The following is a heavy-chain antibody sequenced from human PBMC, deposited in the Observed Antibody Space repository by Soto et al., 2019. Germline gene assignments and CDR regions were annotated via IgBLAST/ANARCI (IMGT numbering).Heavy chain of an antibody. CDR1: GGTFSSYA. Sequence: QVQLVQSGAEVKKPGSSVKVSCKASGGTFSSYAISWVRQAXXQGLEWEGGIIPIFGTANYAQKVQRRVTIPADESTSTDSMELGSLITEDTAVYYCATLRSGSGYYDYGMDVWGHGTTVTGSS. CDR3: ATLRSGSGYYDYGMDV. D-gene: IGHD6-19*01. V-gene: IGHV1-69*12. J-gene: IGHJ6*02. CDR2: IIPIFGTA.